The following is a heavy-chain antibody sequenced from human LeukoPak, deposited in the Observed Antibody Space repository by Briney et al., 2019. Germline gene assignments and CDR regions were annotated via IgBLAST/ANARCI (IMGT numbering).Heavy chain of an antibody. Sequence: SETLSLTCTVSGGSISSSSYYWGWIRQPPGKGLEWIGSIYYSGSTYYNPSLKSRVTISVDTSENQFSLKLSSVTAADTAVYYCARAVAGPPNFDYWGQGTLVTVSS. CDR3: ARAVAGPPNFDY. CDR1: GGSISSSSYY. J-gene: IGHJ4*02. V-gene: IGHV4-39*07. CDR2: IYYSGST. D-gene: IGHD6-19*01.